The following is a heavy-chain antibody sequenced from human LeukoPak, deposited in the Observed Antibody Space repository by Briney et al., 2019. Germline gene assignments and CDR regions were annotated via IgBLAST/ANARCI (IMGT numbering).Heavy chain of an antibody. D-gene: IGHD2-2*01. CDR2: IYYSGST. CDR1: GGSISSYY. CDR3: ARDRPRYCSSTSCYSAFDI. J-gene: IGHJ3*02. V-gene: IGHV4-59*01. Sequence: SETLSLTCTVSGGSISSYYWSWIRQPPGKGLEWIGYIYYSGSTNYNPSLKSRVTISVDTPKNQFSLKLSSVTAADTAVYYCARDRPRYCSSTSCYSAFDIWGQGTMVTVSS.